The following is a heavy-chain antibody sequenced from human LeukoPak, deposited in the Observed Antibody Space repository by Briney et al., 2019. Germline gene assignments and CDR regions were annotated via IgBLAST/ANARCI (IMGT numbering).Heavy chain of an antibody. CDR3: ARGFGGTADGFDI. J-gene: IGHJ3*02. CDR2: IDPKNDAT. D-gene: IGHD2-15*01. CDR1: GYTFIGYY. V-gene: IGHV1-2*02. Sequence: GASVKASCKASGYTFIGYYVHWVRQAPGQGLEWMGWIDPKNDATNYAQKFQGRVTVTKDTSITTAYMELSSLTSDDTAVYYCARGFGGTADGFDIWGQGTMVIVS.